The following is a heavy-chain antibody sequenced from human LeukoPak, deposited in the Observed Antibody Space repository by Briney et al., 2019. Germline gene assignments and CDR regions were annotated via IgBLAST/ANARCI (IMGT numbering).Heavy chain of an antibody. D-gene: IGHD3-22*01. CDR3: AREPDYSDSKGDI. V-gene: IGHV4-59*01. CDR2: IYYSGST. CDR1: GGSISRYY. Sequence: SETLSLTCTVSGGSISRYYWSWIRQPPGKGLEWIGYIYYSGSTSYNPSLKSRVTLSVDTSKNQFSLRLNSVTAADTAVYYCAREPDYSDSKGDIWGQGTMVTVSS. J-gene: IGHJ3*02.